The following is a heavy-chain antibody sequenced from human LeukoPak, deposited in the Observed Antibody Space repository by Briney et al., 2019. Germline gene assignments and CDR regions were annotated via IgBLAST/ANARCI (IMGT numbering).Heavy chain of an antibody. CDR1: GYTFTRYD. J-gene: IGHJ4*02. CDR3: ARGPSRKKYYYDSSGYADY. D-gene: IGHD3-22*01. CDR2: MNPNSGNT. Sequence: ASVKVSCKASGYTFTRYDINWVRQATGQGLEWMVWMNPNSGNTGYAQKLQGRVTMTRNTSISTAYMELSSLRSEDTAVYYCARGPSRKKYYYDSSGYADYWGQGTLVTVSS. V-gene: IGHV1-8*01.